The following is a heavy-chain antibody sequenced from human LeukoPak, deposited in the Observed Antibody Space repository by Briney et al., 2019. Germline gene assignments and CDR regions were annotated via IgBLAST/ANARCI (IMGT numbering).Heavy chain of an antibody. CDR3: ASSKLGAYNWFDP. D-gene: IGHD3-10*01. CDR2: INHSGST. J-gene: IGHJ5*02. V-gene: IGHV4-34*01. CDR1: GGSFSGYY. Sequence: SETLSLTCAVYGGSFSGYYWSWIRQPPGKGLEWIGEINHSGSTNYNPSLKSRVTISVDTSKNQFSLKLSSVTAADTAVYYCASSKLGAYNWFDPWGQGTLVTVSS.